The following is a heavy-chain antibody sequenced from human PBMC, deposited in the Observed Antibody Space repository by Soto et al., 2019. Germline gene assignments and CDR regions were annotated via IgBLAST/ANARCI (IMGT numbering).Heavy chain of an antibody. CDR1: GFTFSSYG. J-gene: IGHJ6*02. Sequence: LRLSCAASGFTFSSYGMHWVRQAPGKGLEWVAVIWYDGSNKYYADSVKGRFTISRDNSKNTLYLQMNSLRAEDTAVYYCARDLAGVIIDYYYYGMDVWGQGTTVTVSS. CDR3: ARDLAGVIIDYYYYGMDV. V-gene: IGHV3-33*01. CDR2: IWYDGSNK. D-gene: IGHD3-10*01.